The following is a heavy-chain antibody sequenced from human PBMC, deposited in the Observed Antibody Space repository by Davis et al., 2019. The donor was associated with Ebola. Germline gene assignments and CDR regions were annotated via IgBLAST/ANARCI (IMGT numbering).Heavy chain of an antibody. J-gene: IGHJ5*02. V-gene: IGHV3-7*03. Sequence: GESLKISCAGSGFTFNSYWMTWVRQAPGKGLEWVANIKQDGSEKYYVDSVKGRFTISRDNAKNSLYLQMNSLRAEDTAVYYCARVQVMVRDPDWFDPWGQGTLVTVSS. CDR1: GFTFNSYW. CDR3: ARVQVMVRDPDWFDP. D-gene: IGHD3-10*01. CDR2: IKQDGSEK.